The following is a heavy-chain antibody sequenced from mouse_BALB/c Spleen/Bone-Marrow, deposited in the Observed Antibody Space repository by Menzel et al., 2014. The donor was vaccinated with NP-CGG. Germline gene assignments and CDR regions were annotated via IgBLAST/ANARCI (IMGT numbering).Heavy chain of an antibody. CDR1: GYTFTDYY. J-gene: IGHJ3*01. CDR2: IYPGSGNT. CDR3: ARSRGYAWFAY. D-gene: IGHD2-2*01. V-gene: IGHV1-77*01. Sequence: VQRVESGAELARPGASVKLSCKASGYTFTDYYINWVKQRTGQGLEWIGEIYPGSGNTYYNEKFKGKATLTADKSSSTAYMQLSSLTSEDSAVYFCARSRGYAWFAYWGQGTLVTASA.